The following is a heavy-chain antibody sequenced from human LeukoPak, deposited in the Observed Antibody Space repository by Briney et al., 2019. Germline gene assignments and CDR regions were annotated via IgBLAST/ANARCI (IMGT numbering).Heavy chain of an antibody. D-gene: IGHD3-16*01. CDR2: IWYDGSYK. V-gene: IGHV3-33*08. CDR1: GFTFSRFG. J-gene: IGHJ4*02. Sequence: GGSLRLSCAASGFTFSRFGMNWVRQAPGKGLEWVAVIWYDGSYKYSADSVKGRFTISRDNSKNTLYLQVNSLRAEDTAVYYCARGGDYFDYWGQGTLVTVSS. CDR3: ARGGDYFDY.